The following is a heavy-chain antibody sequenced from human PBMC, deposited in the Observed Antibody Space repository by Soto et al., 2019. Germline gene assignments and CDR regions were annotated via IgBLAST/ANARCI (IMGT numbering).Heavy chain of an antibody. CDR3: AKDSDRYSSSWCDY. CDR2: IIPIFGTA. CDR1: GGTFSSYA. J-gene: IGHJ4*02. V-gene: IGHV1-69*13. Sequence: GASVKVSCKASGGTFSSYAISWVRQAPGQGLEWMGGIIPIFGTANYAQKFQGRVTITADESTSTAYMEMNSLRAEDTAVYYCAKDSDRYSSSWCDYWGQGTLVTVSS. D-gene: IGHD6-13*01.